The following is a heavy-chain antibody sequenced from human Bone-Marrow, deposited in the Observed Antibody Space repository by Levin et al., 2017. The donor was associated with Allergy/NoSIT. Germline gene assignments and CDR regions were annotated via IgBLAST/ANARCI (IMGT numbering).Heavy chain of an antibody. Sequence: ASVKVSCKVSGYSLTELSMHWVRQAPGKGLEWMGGFDPEDGETIYAQRFQGRVTMTEDTSTDTAYMELSSLRSEDTAVYYCATSMIQCWGWFDPWGQGTLVTVSS. CDR3: ATSMIQCWGWFDP. CDR2: FDPEDGET. CDR1: GYSLTELS. D-gene: IGHD5/OR15-5a*01. J-gene: IGHJ5*02. V-gene: IGHV1-24*01.